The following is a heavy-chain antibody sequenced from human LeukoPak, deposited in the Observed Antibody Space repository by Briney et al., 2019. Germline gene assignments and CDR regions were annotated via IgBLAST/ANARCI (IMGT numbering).Heavy chain of an antibody. D-gene: IGHD7-27*01. CDR1: GFTFTSYS. Sequence: GSLRLSCAASGFTFTSYSMNWVRQAPGKGLEWVANINQDGNKNYYLDSVKGRFTISRDNAKNSLYLQMNSLRAEDTAVYYCARSWGYYFDYWGQGTLVTASS. CDR2: INQDGNKN. V-gene: IGHV3-7*01. CDR3: ARSWGYYFDY. J-gene: IGHJ4*02.